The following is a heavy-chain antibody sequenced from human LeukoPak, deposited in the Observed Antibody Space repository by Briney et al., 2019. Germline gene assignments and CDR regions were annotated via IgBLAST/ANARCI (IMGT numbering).Heavy chain of an antibody. Sequence: GGSLRLSCAASGFTFSSYAMSWVRQAPGKGLEWVSAISGSGGSTYYADSVKGRFTISRDNSKNTLYLQMNSLRAEDTAVYYCAKDHYYDSSGYSNFDCWGQGTLVTVSS. CDR2: ISGSGGST. J-gene: IGHJ4*02. V-gene: IGHV3-23*01. CDR1: GFTFSSYA. CDR3: AKDHYYDSSGYSNFDC. D-gene: IGHD3-22*01.